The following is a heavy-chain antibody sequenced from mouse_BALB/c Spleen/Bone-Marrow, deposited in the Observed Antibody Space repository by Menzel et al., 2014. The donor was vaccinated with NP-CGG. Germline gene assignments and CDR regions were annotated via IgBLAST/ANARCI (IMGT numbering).Heavy chain of an antibody. CDR2: ILPGSGST. J-gene: IGHJ4*01. D-gene: IGHD1-1*01. CDR1: GYTFSSYW. Sequence: VQLQQSGAELMKPGASVKISCKATGYTFSSYWIEWVKQRPGHGLEWIGEILPGSGSTNYNEKFKGKATFTADTSSNTAYMQLSSLTSEDSAVYYCARGGYYGSSYEDYAMDYWGRGTSVTVSS. V-gene: IGHV1-9*01. CDR3: ARGGYYGSSYEDYAMDY.